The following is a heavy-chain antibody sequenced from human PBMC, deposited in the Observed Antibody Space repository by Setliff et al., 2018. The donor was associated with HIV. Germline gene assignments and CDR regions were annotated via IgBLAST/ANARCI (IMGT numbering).Heavy chain of an antibody. D-gene: IGHD3-10*01. CDR1: GFSLTRSG. Sequence: PGESLKISCAASGFSLTRSGMHWVRQGPDKGLEWVAFIQHDENNKYYADAVKGRFSISRDTSKNTLFLQMNSLTTDDTAVYYCCKGPLTTYGWDYRGQGTVVTVSS. CDR2: IQHDENNK. V-gene: IGHV3-30*02. CDR3: CKGPLTTYGWDY. J-gene: IGHJ4*02.